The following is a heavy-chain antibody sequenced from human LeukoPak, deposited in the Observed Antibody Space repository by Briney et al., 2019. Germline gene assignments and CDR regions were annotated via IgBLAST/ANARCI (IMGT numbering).Heavy chain of an antibody. J-gene: IGHJ4*02. CDR3: ARAGYCSGVSCYSAVPGKY. V-gene: IGHV4-38-2*02. CDR2: IYHSGNT. CDR1: GYSITSGYY. Sequence: SETLSLTCTVSGYSITSGYYWAWIRQSPGKGLEWIGSIYHSGNTYYNPSLKSRVIILVDTSKNQFSLQLGSVTPTDTGVYYCARAGYCSGVSCYSAVPGKYWGQGALVTVSS. D-gene: IGHD2-15*01.